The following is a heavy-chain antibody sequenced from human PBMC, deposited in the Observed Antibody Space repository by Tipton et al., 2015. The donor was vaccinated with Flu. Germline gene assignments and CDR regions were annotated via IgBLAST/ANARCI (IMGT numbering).Heavy chain of an antibody. CDR3: ARWRWLQNYYYYGMDV. CDR2: INHSGST. Sequence: LRLSCAVYGGPFSGYYWSWIRQPPGKGLEWIGEINHSGSTNYNPSLKSRVTISVDTSKNQFSLKLSSVTAADTAVYYCARWRWLQNYYYYGMDVWGQGTTVTVSS. V-gene: IGHV4-34*01. D-gene: IGHD5-24*01. CDR1: GGPFSGYY. J-gene: IGHJ6*02.